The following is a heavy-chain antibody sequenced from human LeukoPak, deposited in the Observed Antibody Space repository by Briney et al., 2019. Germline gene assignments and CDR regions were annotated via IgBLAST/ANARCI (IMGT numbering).Heavy chain of an antibody. V-gene: IGHV3-23*01. J-gene: IGHJ4*02. D-gene: IGHD3-9*01. CDR2: ITGGGSGI. Sequence: GGSLRLSCAASGFTFSNYALYWVRQAPGTGLEWVSAITGGGSGIYYADSMKSRFTISRDNSKNTLYLQINSLRAEDTAVYYCAKWGDYDVLTGYYVSDYWGQGTLVTVSS. CDR1: GFTFSNYA. CDR3: AKWGDYDVLTGYYVSDY.